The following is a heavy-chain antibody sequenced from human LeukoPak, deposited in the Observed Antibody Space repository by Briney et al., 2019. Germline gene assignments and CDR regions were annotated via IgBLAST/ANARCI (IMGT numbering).Heavy chain of an antibody. J-gene: IGHJ6*02. CDR2: INPSGGST. D-gene: IGHD6-13*01. Sequence: ASVKVSCKASGYTFTSYYMHWVRQAPGQGLECMGIINPSGGSTSYAQKFQGRVTMTRDTSTSTVYMELSSLRSEDTAVYFCATTPKPNTSSWYFYYYVMDVWGQGTTVTVSS. V-gene: IGHV1-46*01. CDR1: GYTFTSYY. CDR3: ATTPKPNTSSWYFYYYVMDV.